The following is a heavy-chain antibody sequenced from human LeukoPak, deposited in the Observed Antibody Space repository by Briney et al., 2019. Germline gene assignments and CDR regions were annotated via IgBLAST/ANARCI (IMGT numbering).Heavy chain of an antibody. V-gene: IGHV3-9*03. CDR1: GFTFDDFA. CDR2: ISWNSGAI. J-gene: IGHJ3*02. Sequence: GRSPRLSCAASGFTFDDFAMHWVRQAPGKGLEWVSSISWNSGAIGYADSVKGRFTISRDNAKNSLYLQMNSLRAEDMALYYCAKNMISAGRGTFDIWGQGTMVAVSS. CDR3: AKNMISAGRGTFDI. D-gene: IGHD1-14*01.